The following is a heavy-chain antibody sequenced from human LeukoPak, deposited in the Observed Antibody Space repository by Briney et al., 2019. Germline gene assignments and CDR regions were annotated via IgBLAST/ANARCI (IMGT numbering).Heavy chain of an antibody. V-gene: IGHV3-30*18. J-gene: IGHJ4*02. D-gene: IGHD3-22*01. CDR3: AKDRDSSGYYSDY. Sequence: GGSLRLSCAASGFTFSSYWMSWVRQAPGKGLEWVAVISYDGSNKYYADSVKGRFTISRDNSKNTLYLQMNSLRAEDTAVYYCAKDRDSSGYYSDYWGQGTLVTVSS. CDR1: GFTFSSYW. CDR2: ISYDGSNK.